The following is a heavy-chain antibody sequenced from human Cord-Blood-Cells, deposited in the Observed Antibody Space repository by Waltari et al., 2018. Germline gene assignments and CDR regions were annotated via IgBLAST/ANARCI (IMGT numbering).Heavy chain of an antibody. CDR2: IDYSGGT. J-gene: IGHJ2*01. V-gene: IGHV4-39*01. CDR1: GGSISSSSYY. D-gene: IGHD2-2*01. CDR3: ARRYCSSTSCYWYFDL. Sequence: QLQLQESGPGLVKPSETLSLTCTVSGGSISSSSYYWGWIRQPPGKGLEWIGSIDYSGGTYYNPSLKSRVTISVDTSKNQFSLKLSSVTAADTAVYYCARRYCSSTSCYWYFDLWGRGTLVTVSS.